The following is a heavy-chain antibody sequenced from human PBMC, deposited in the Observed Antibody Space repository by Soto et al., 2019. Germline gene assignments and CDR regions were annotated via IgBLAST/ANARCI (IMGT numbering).Heavy chain of an antibody. D-gene: IGHD3-3*01. Sequence: PGGSLRLSCAASGFTFSSYGMHWVRQAPGKGLEWVAVISYDGSNKYYADSVKGRFTISRDNSKNTLYLQMNSLRAEDTAVYYCAKEIGGEFWSGYATRAYYYYGMDVWGQGTTVTVSS. V-gene: IGHV3-30*18. CDR1: GFTFSSYG. CDR3: AKEIGGEFWSGYATRAYYYYGMDV. J-gene: IGHJ6*02. CDR2: ISYDGSNK.